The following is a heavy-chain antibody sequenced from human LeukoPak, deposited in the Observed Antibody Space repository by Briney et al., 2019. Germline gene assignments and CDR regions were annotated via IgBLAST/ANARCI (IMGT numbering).Heavy chain of an antibody. CDR1: GYTFTSYG. V-gene: IGHV1-18*01. Sequence: ASAKVSCKASGYTFTSYGVSWVRQAPGQGLEWMGWISAYNGNTNYAQKLQGRVTMTTDTSTSTAYMELRSLRSDDTAVYYCARVLGEDTAMGENDYWGQGTLVTVSS. CDR2: ISAYNGNT. D-gene: IGHD5-18*01. J-gene: IGHJ4*02. CDR3: ARVLGEDTAMGENDY.